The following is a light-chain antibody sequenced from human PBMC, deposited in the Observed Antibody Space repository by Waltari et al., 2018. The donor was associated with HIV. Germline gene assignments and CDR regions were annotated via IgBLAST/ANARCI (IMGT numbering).Light chain of an antibody. J-gene: IGLJ3*02. CDR2: RNN. CDR3: QSYDNSLSGLV. V-gene: IGLV1-40*01. Sequence: QSVLTQPPSVSGAPGQRVSIPCTGSSSNIGAGYDVHWYQQLPGTAPKLLIYRNNNRPSGVPDRFSGSKSGTSASLASTGLQPEDEADYYCQSYDNSLSGLVFGGGTKLTVL. CDR1: SSNIGAGYD.